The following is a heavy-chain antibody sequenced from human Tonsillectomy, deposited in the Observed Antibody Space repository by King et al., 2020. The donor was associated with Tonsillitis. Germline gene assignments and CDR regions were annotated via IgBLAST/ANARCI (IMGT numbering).Heavy chain of an antibody. D-gene: IGHD5-24*01. CDR1: GGSISSYY. V-gene: IGHV4-59*01. J-gene: IGHJ3*02. CDR2: IYYSGST. Sequence: VQLQESGPGLVKPSETLSLTCTVSGGSISSYYWSWIRQPPGKGLEWIGYIYYSGSTNYNPSLKSRVTLSVDTSKNQFSLKLSSVTAADTAVYYCARESKRDGYKIDAFYIWGQGTMVTVSS. CDR3: ARESKRDGYKIDAFYI.